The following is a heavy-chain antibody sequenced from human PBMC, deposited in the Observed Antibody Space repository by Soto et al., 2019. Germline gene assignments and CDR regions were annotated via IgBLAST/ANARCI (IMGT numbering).Heavy chain of an antibody. CDR1: GGSISSYY. V-gene: IGHV4-59*01. Sequence: SETLSLTCTVSGGSISSYYWSWIRQPPGKGLEWIGYIYYSGSTNYNPSLKSRVTISVDTSKNQFSLKLSSVTAADTAVYYCARYTIDYSDSSDYYLFDYWGQGTLVTVSS. CDR3: ARYTIDYSDSSDYYLFDY. J-gene: IGHJ4*02. D-gene: IGHD3-22*01. CDR2: IYYSGST.